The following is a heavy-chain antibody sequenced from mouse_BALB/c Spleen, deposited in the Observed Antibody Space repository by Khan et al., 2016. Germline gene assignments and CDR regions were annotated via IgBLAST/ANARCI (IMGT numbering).Heavy chain of an antibody. CDR2: IDPETGGT. J-gene: IGHJ2*01. Sequence: QVQLQQSGAELVRPGASVTLSCKASGYTFSDYEMHWVKQTPVHGLQWIGSIDPETGGTAYNQKFKGQATLTAGRSSRTSYMELRRLPSEDSAVYYCTRKGIFYGTYDFDSWGQGTTLTVSS. D-gene: IGHD2-1*01. V-gene: IGHV1-15*01. CDR3: TRKGIFYGTYDFDS. CDR1: GYTFSDYE.